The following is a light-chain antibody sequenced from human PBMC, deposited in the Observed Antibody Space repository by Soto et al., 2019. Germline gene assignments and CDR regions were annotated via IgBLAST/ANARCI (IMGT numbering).Light chain of an antibody. CDR3: VQFDPPPSTWT. CDR1: QSVNSRY. CDR2: GAS. Sequence: EIVLTQSPGTLSLSPGERATLSCRASQSVNSRYLAWYQHKPGQAPRLLIYGASSRATGIPDRFSGSASGADFTLIIARLEPEDSAVYYCVQFDPPPSTWTFGQGTKVDI. V-gene: IGKV3-20*01. J-gene: IGKJ1*01.